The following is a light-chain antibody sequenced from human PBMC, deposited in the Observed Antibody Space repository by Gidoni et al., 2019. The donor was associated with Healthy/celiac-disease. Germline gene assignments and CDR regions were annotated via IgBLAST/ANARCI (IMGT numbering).Light chain of an antibody. V-gene: IGKV1-39*01. J-gene: IGKJ2*04. Sequence: DIQMTQSPSSLSASVGDRVTITCLASQSISSYLNWYQQKPGKAPKLLIYAASSLQSGVPSRFSGSGSGTDFTLTISSLQPEDFATYYCQQSYSTLMCSFGQGTKLEIK. CDR2: AAS. CDR1: QSISSY. CDR3: QQSYSTLMCS.